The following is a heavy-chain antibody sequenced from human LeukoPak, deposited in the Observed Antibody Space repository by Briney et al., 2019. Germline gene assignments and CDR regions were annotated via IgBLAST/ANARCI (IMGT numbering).Heavy chain of an antibody. CDR1: GDSIFGAY. D-gene: IGHD3-10*01. CDR3: ARVEEGYGSGRRENYYYYYMDV. Sequence: SETLSLTCTVSGDSIFGAYWSWIRESPRKGLEWIGYIYDTGTTNYNPSLKNRVTISIDTSKNQFSLRVNSVTAADTAVYYCARVEEGYGSGRRENYYYYYMDVWGKGTTVTISS. J-gene: IGHJ6*03. CDR2: IYDTGTT. V-gene: IGHV4-59*01.